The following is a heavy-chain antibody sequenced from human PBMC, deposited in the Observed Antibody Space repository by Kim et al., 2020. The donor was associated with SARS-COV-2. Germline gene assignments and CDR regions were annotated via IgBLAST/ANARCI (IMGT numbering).Heavy chain of an antibody. CDR1: GFTFSSYS. D-gene: IGHD2-21*02. Sequence: GGSLRLSCAASGFTFSSYSMNWVRQAPGKGLEWVSSISSSSSYIYYADSVKGRFTISRDNAKNSLYLQMNSLRAEDTAVYYCARDLEGGGWYSPGAFDIWGQGTMVTVS. CDR3: ARDLEGGGWYSPGAFDI. V-gene: IGHV3-21*01. CDR2: ISSSSSYI. J-gene: IGHJ3*02.